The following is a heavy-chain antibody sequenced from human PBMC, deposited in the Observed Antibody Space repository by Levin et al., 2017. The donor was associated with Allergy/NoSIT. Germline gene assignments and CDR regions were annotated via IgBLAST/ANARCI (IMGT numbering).Heavy chain of an antibody. J-gene: IGHJ3*02. CDR2: FDPEDGET. CDR1: GYTLTELS. CDR3: ATVSCLSGGSCYSESAFDI. D-gene: IGHD2-15*01. V-gene: IGHV1-24*01. Sequence: ASVKVSCKVSGYTLTELSMHWVRQAPGKGLEWMGGFDPEDGETIYAQKFQGRVTMTEDTSTDTAYMELSSLRSEDTAVYYCATVSCLSGGSCYSESAFDIWGQGTMVTVSS.